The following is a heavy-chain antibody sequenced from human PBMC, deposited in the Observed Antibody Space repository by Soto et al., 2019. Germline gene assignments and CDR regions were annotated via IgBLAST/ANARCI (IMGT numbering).Heavy chain of an antibody. D-gene: IGHD6-13*01. Sequence: PSETLSLTCAVYGGSFSGYYWSWIRQPPGKGLEWIGEINHSGSTNYNPSLKSRVTISVDTSKNQFSLKLSSVTAADTAVYYCARVAAAGTKNWGQGTLVTVSS. V-gene: IGHV4-34*01. CDR1: GGSFSGYY. CDR3: ARVAAAGTKN. J-gene: IGHJ4*02. CDR2: INHSGST.